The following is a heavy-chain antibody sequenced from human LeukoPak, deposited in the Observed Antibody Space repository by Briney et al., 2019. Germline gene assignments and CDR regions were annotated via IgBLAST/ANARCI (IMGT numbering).Heavy chain of an antibody. Sequence: ASVKVSCKASGYTFTGYYMHWVRQAPGQGLEWMGWINPNSGGTNYAQKFQGRVTMTRDTSISTAYMELSRLRSDDTAVYYCARVLYSSPSVAFDIWGQGTMVTVSS. D-gene: IGHD6-6*01. V-gene: IGHV1-2*02. CDR3: ARVLYSSPSVAFDI. CDR1: GYTFTGYY. J-gene: IGHJ3*02. CDR2: INPNSGGT.